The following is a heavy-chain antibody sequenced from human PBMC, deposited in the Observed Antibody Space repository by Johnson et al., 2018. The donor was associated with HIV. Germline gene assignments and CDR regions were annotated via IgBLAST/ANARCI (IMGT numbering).Heavy chain of an antibody. CDR3: AGAATYYNFWSGTSGAFDI. Sequence: QEQLVESGGGVVQPGRSLRLSCSASGFPFSSYAMHWVRQAPGKGLEWVAFIRYDGSNKYYADSVKGRFTISRDNSKNTLYLQMNSLRAEDTAVYYCAGAATYYNFWSGTSGAFDIWGQGTMVTVSS. CDR1: GFPFSSYA. CDR2: IRYDGSNK. J-gene: IGHJ3*02. D-gene: IGHD3-3*01. V-gene: IGHV3-30-3*01.